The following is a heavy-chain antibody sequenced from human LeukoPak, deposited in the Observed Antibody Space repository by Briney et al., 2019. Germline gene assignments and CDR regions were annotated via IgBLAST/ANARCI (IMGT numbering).Heavy chain of an antibody. CDR3: SRYTTYYYGSGSYYRRYFDY. Sequence: SETLSLTCAVDGGSFSGYYWSWIRQPPGKGLEWIGEINHSGSTNYNPSLKTRVTISVDTSKNQFSLKLSSVTAADTAVYYCSRYTTYYYGSGSYYRRYFDYWGQGTLVTVSS. CDR1: GGSFSGYY. D-gene: IGHD3-10*01. CDR2: INHSGST. J-gene: IGHJ4*02. V-gene: IGHV4-34*01.